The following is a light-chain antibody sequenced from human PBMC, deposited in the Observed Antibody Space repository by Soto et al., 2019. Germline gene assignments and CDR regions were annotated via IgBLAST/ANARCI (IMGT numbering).Light chain of an antibody. J-gene: IGLJ1*01. Sequence: QPALTQPASVSGSPGQSITISCTGTSSDIGTYNYVSWYQQHPGKAPKLITYEVSNRPSGVTTRFSGSKSGNTASLTISGLQAEDEADYYWSTYRKSGNNVCGDGTK. CDR1: SSDIGTYNY. CDR2: EVS. V-gene: IGLV2-14*01. CDR3: STYRKSGNNV.